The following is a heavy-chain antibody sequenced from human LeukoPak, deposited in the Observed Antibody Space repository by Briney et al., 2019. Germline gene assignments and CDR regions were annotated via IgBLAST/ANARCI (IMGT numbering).Heavy chain of an antibody. Sequence: SETLSLTCTVSGGSIITNNYYWGWIRQPPGKGLGWIGSVHSSGSTWYTPSLRSRVTISVDTSKNQFSHKLSYVTAADTAVYYCARLDRYTNGGKYFQRWGQGKLVTVSS. CDR1: GGSIITNNYY. CDR2: VHSSGST. CDR3: ARLDRYTNGGKYFQR. D-gene: IGHD2-8*01. V-gene: IGHV4-39*01. J-gene: IGHJ1*01.